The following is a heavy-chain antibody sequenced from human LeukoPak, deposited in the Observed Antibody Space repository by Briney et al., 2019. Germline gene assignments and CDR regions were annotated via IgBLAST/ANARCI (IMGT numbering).Heavy chain of an antibody. D-gene: IGHD2-2*01. CDR2: IYYSGST. V-gene: IGHV4-39*01. J-gene: IGHJ4*02. CDR3: ARHGPADEPYYFGY. CDR1: GGSISSSSYY. Sequence: SETLSLTCTVSGGSISSSSYYWGWIRQPPGKGLEWIGSIYYSGSTYYNPSLKSRVTISVDTSKNQFSLKLSSVTAADTAVYYCARHGPADEPYYFGYWGQGTLVTVSS.